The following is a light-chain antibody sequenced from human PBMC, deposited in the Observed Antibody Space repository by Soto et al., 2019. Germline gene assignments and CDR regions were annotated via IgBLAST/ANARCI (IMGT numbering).Light chain of an antibody. CDR1: SSDVGGYNY. V-gene: IGLV2-11*01. CDR2: DVS. J-gene: IGLJ2*01. CDR3: CSYAGSYTLV. Sequence: QSVLTQPRSVSGSPGQSVTISCTGTSSDVGGYNYVSWYQQHPGTAPKLVIYDVSKRPSGVPDRFSGSRSGYTASLPISGLQAEDEADYFCCSYAGSYTLVFGGGTKVTVL.